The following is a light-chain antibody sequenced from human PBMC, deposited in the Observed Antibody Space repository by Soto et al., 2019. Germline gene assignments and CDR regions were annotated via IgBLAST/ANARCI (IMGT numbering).Light chain of an antibody. CDR3: QQYYSYPRS. V-gene: IGKV1-8*01. Sequence: AIRMTQSPSSFSASTGDRVTITCRASQGISSYLAWYQQKPGKAPKLLIYAASTLQGGVPSRFGGSGSGTDFTLTISCLQSEDFATYYSQQYYSYPRSFGQGTKVEIK. CDR2: AAS. J-gene: IGKJ1*01. CDR1: QGISSY.